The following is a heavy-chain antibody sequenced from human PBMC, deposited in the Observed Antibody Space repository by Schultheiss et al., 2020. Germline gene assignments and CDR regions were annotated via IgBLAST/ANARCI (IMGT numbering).Heavy chain of an antibody. V-gene: IGHV3-72*01. CDR2: IRSKANSYAT. CDR1: GFTLSAYN. Sequence: GGSLRLSCTAFGFTLSAYNMNWFRQAPGKGLEWVGRIRSKANSYATAYAASVKGRFTISRDNAKNSLYLQMNSLRAEDTAVYYCARGSSGRYFDWPIEAMDYWGQGTLVTVSS. D-gene: IGHD3-9*01. J-gene: IGHJ4*02. CDR3: ARGSSGRYFDWPIEAMDY.